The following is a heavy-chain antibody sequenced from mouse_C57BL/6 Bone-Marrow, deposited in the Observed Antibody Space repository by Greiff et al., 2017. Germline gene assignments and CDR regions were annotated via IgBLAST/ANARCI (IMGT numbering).Heavy chain of an antibody. D-gene: IGHD1-1*01. V-gene: IGHV14-4*01. J-gene: IGHJ3*01. CDR3: TTDYGRGFAY. CDR1: GFNIKDDY. Sequence: VQLQQSGAELVRPGASVKLSCTASGFNIKDDYMHWVKQRPEQGLEWIGWIDTENGDTEYASKFQGKATITADTASNSAYLQLSSLPSEDTAVYYCTTDYGRGFAYWGQGTLVTVSA. CDR2: IDTENGDT.